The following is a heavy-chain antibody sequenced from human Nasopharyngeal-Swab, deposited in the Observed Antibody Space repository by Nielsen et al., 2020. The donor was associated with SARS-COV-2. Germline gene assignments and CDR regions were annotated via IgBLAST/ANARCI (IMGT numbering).Heavy chain of an antibody. J-gene: IGHJ6*02. CDR2: ISYDGSKK. V-gene: IGHV3-30-3*01. CDR3: ARDQGSSWYTYYYYYGMDV. Sequence: GESLKTSCASSGFTFSSYAMHWVRQAPGKGLEWVAVISYDGSKKYYADFVKGRFTISRDNSKNTMYLQMNSLRAEDTAVYYCARDQGSSWYTYYYYYGMDVWGQGATVTVSS. CDR1: GFTFSSYA. D-gene: IGHD6-13*01.